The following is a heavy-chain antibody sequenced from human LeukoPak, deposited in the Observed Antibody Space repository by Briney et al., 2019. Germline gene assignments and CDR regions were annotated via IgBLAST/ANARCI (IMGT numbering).Heavy chain of an antibody. J-gene: IGHJ4*02. CDR2: ISGSGGST. V-gene: IGHV3-23*01. CDR1: GFTFSSYA. Sequence: GGPLRLSCAASGFTFSSYAMSWVRQAPGRGLEWVSAISGSGGSTYYADSVKGRFTISRDNSKNTLYLQMNSLRAEDTAVYHCAKDRGSSTDWGQGTLVTVSS. CDR3: AKDRGSSTD. D-gene: IGHD6-6*01.